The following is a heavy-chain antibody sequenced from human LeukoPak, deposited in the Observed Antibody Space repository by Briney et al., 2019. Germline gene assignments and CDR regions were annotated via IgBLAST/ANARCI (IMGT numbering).Heavy chain of an antibody. CDR3: ARDGAAASLKRLSRPNDWFDP. CDR2: ISAYNGNT. V-gene: IGHV1-18*01. D-gene: IGHD3-16*02. CDR1: GYTFNSYG. J-gene: IGHJ5*02. Sequence: ASVKVSCKASGYTFNSYGISWVRQALGQGLEWMGWISAYNGNTNYAQKFQGRVTMTTDTSTSTAYMELRGLRSDDTAVYYCARDGAAASLKRLSRPNDWFDPWGQGTLVTVSS.